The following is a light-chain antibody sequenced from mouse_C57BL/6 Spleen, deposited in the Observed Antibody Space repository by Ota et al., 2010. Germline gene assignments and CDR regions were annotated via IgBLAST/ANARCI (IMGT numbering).Light chain of an antibody. V-gene: IGKV1-110*01. Sequence: VVLTQTSTSPCLSDLEIKPPSLADLVRALFTAMETPXKLVPAEARPVSKAPDLQSSNRFLGSPDRFSGSGSGTDFTLKISRVEAEDLGVYFCSQTTHVPTFGGGTKLEIK. CDR3: SQTTHVPT. J-gene: IGKJ2*01. CDR2: SS. CDR1: RALFTAMETP.